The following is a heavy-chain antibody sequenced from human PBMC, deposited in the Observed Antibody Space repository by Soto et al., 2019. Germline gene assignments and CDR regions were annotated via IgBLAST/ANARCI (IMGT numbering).Heavy chain of an antibody. CDR1: GGSISRGGYS. V-gene: IGHV4-30-2*01. Sequence: TLSLTCAVSGGSISRGGYSWSWIRQPPGKGLEWIGYIYHSGSTYYNPSLKSRVTISVDRSKNQFSLKLSSVTAADTAVYYCARGSYDSSGYYDYWGQGTLVTVSS. J-gene: IGHJ4*02. D-gene: IGHD3-22*01. CDR2: IYHSGST. CDR3: ARGSYDSSGYYDY.